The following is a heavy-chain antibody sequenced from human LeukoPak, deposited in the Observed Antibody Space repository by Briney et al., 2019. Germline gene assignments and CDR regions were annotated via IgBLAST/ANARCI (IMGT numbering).Heavy chain of an antibody. V-gene: IGHV3-48*01. D-gene: IGHD2-2*01. J-gene: IGHJ4*02. Sequence: GGSLRLSCVASGFSFSSYSMNWVRQAPGKGLEWISYINSRSDTIYYADSVKGRFTVSRDNANNSLHLRMNSLRAEDTAVYYCARFFVSLVPGPTGLLNDYWGQGTLVTVSS. CDR3: ARFFVSLVPGPTGLLNDY. CDR2: INSRSDTI. CDR1: GFSFSSYS.